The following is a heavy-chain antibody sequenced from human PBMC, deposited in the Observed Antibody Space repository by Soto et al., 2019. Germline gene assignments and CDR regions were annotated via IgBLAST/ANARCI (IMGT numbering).Heavy chain of an antibody. D-gene: IGHD5-12*01. V-gene: IGHV1-18*01. CDR3: ARDTVYSESKGSSRFDP. Sequence: QVQLVQSGAEVKKPGASVKVSCKASGYTFTSYGISWVRQAPGQGLEWMGWISSYNGNTNYAQKLQGRVTMTTDTSTDTAYMELRSLTSDDTAVYYCARDTVYSESKGSSRFDPWGQGTLVTVSS. J-gene: IGHJ5*02. CDR1: GYTFTSYG. CDR2: ISSYNGNT.